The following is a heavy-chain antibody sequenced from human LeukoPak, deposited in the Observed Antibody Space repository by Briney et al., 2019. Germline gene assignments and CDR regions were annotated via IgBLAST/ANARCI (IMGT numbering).Heavy chain of an antibody. CDR1: GGSLSSSHYS. CDR2: IYSGGST. J-gene: IGHJ4*02. Sequence: SETLSLTCTVSGGSLSSSHYSWGWLRQPPGKGLEWIGSIYSGGSTYYNPSLKSRVTISVDTSKNQFSLKLSSVTAADTAVYYCARLRVSVTTTSDFDYWGQGTLVTVSS. V-gene: IGHV4-39*01. CDR3: ARLRVSVTTTSDFDY. D-gene: IGHD5-12*01.